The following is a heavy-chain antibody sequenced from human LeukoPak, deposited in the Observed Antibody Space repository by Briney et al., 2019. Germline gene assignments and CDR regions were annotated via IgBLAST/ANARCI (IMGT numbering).Heavy chain of an antibody. CDR3: AKDGETYCSSTSCKPDY. CDR1: GFTFSSYA. J-gene: IGHJ4*02. CDR2: ISGSGGST. Sequence: PGGSLRLSCAASGFTFSSYAMSWVRQAPGKGLEWVSAISGSGGSTYYADSVKGRFTISRDNSKNTLYLQVNSLRAEDTAVYYCAKDGETYCSSTSCKPDYWGQGTLVTVSS. D-gene: IGHD2-2*01. V-gene: IGHV3-23*01.